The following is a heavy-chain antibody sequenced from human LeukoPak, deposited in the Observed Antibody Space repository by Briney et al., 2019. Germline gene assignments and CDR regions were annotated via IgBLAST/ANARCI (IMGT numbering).Heavy chain of an antibody. V-gene: IGHV4-59*08. Sequence: SETLSLTCTVSGGSISSYYWSWIRQPPGKGLEWIGYIYYSGSTNYNPPLKSRVTISVDTSKNQFSLKLSSVTAADTAVYYCACDGTLDAFDIWGQGTMVTVSS. J-gene: IGHJ3*02. CDR1: GGSISSYY. D-gene: IGHD5-24*01. CDR3: ACDGTLDAFDI. CDR2: IYYSGST.